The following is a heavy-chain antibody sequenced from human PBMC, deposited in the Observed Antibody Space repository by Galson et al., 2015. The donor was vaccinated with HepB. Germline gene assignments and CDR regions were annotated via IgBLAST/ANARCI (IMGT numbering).Heavy chain of an antibody. V-gene: IGHV1-46*01. CDR2: INPSGGST. J-gene: IGHJ3*02. CDR1: GYTFTSYY. Sequence: SVKVSCKASGYTFTSYYMHWVRQAPGQGLEWMGIINPSGGSTSYAQKFQGRVTMTRDTSTSTVYMELSSLRSDDTAVYYCARDSYYDFWSGYSRDAFDIWGQGTMVSV. CDR3: ARDSYYDFWSGYSRDAFDI. D-gene: IGHD3-3*01.